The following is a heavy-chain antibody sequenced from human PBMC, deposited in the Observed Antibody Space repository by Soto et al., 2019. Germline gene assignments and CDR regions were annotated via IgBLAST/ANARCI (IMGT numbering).Heavy chain of an antibody. Sequence: GGSLRLSCAVSGLTYMKYAMSWLRQAPGKGLEWVSSISKSGSNTFYADSVKGRFTFSRGNSKNTLYLQMNSLRAEDTAVYYCAKDLFGDYADYFDYWGQGTLVTVSS. V-gene: IGHV3-23*01. CDR3: AKDLFGDYADYFDY. CDR2: ISKSGSNT. J-gene: IGHJ4*02. CDR1: GLTYMKYA. D-gene: IGHD4-17*01.